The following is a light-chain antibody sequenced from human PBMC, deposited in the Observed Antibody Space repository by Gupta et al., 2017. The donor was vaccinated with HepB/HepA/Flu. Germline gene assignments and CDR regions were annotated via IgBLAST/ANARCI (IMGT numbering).Light chain of an antibody. Sequence: EVVMTQSPATLYVSPGERVTLSCRASESVGRNLAWYQQKPGQAPRLLIFGSSTRATGFPSRFSASGSGTEFTLTISSLQSEDFAIYYCQQYNSWPQAFGQGSKVEIK. J-gene: IGKJ1*01. CDR3: QQYNSWPQA. CDR2: GSS. V-gene: IGKV3-15*01. CDR1: ESVGRN.